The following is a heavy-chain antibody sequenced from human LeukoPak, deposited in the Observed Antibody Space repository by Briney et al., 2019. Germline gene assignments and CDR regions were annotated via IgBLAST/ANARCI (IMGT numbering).Heavy chain of an antibody. J-gene: IGHJ6*02. CDR1: GYTFTGYY. CDR2: INPNSGGT. V-gene: IGHV1-2*02. CDR3: ARRGGYSDGYYYYYGMDV. Sequence: ASVKVSCKASGYTFTGYYMHWVRQAPGQGLEWMGWINPNSGGTNYAQKFQGRVTMTRDTSISTAYMELSRLRSDDTAVYYCARRGGYSDGYYYYYGMDVWGQGTTVTVSS. D-gene: IGHD1-26*01.